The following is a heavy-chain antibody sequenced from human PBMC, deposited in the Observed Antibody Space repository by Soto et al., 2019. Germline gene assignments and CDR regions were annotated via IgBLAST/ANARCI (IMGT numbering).Heavy chain of an antibody. Sequence: EVQLLESGGGLVQPGGSLRLSCAASGFTFSSYAMNWVRQAPGKGLEWVSVISGSGGSTYYADSVKGRFTISRDNSKNTLYLQMNSLRAADTAVYYCAKRGSGSYYHYWGQGTLVTVSS. D-gene: IGHD1-26*01. V-gene: IGHV3-23*01. CDR2: ISGSGGST. CDR3: AKRGSGSYYHY. CDR1: GFTFSSYA. J-gene: IGHJ4*02.